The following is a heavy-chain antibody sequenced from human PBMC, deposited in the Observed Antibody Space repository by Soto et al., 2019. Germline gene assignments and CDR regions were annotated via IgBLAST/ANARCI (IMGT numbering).Heavy chain of an antibody. CDR3: ARGTSKVYYYDSSGSNFDY. J-gene: IGHJ4*02. CDR2: INHSGST. CDR1: GGSFSGYY. Sequence: PSETLSLTCAVYGGSFSGYYWSWIRQPPGKGLEWIGEINHSGSTNYNPSLKSRVTISVDTSKNQFSLKLSSVTAADTAVYYCARGTSKVYYYDSSGSNFDYWGQGTLVTVAS. D-gene: IGHD3-22*01. V-gene: IGHV4-34*01.